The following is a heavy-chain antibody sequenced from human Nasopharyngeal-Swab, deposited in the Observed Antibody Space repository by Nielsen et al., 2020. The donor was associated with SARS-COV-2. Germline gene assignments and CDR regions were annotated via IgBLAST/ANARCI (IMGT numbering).Heavy chain of an antibody. Sequence: GESLKISCTTSGFTSGDYVSNWVRQARGKGLEWVGFIRNKPYGATTEYAASVKGRFTISRDESTSVAYLQMNSLQTEDTGVYYCTTDHFGIEGFSRPHFDFWGQGTLVTVSS. CDR1: GFTSGDYV. CDR3: TTDHFGIEGFSRPHFDF. CDR2: IRNKPYGATT. D-gene: IGHD3-3*02. V-gene: IGHV3-49*04. J-gene: IGHJ4*02.